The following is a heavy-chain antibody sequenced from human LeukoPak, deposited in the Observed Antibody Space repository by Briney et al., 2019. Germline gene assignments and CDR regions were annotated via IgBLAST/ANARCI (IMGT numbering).Heavy chain of an antibody. Sequence: GGSLRLSCAASGFSFSTYFLHWVRQAPGKGLVWVAGINNDGSFTTYADSVKGRFTISRDNAKNTLYLQMNSLRVEDTAVHYCAKLIRRWLQLGDCWGQGTLVTVSS. V-gene: IGHV3-74*03. J-gene: IGHJ4*02. D-gene: IGHD5-24*01. CDR2: INNDGSFT. CDR3: AKLIRRWLQLGDC. CDR1: GFSFSTYF.